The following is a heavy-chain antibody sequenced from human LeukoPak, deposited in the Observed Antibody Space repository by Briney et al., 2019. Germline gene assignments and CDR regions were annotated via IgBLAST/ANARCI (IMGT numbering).Heavy chain of an antibody. V-gene: IGHV4-38-2*02. CDR3: ARSSSIAAAGRGY. J-gene: IGHJ4*02. Sequence: SETLSLTCTVSGYSISSGYYWGWIRQPPGKGLEWIGSIYHGGSTYYNPSLKSRVTISVDTSKNQFSLRLSSVTAADTAVYYCARSSSIAAAGRGYWGQGTLVTVPS. D-gene: IGHD6-13*01. CDR1: GYSISSGYY. CDR2: IYHGGST.